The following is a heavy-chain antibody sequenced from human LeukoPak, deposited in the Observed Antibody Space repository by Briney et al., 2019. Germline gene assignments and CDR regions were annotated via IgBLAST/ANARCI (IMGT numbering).Heavy chain of an antibody. J-gene: IGHJ2*01. V-gene: IGHV4-30-4*08. D-gene: IGHD4-17*01. CDR2: IYYSGST. CDR3: ARAQVEDGDYIGWYFDL. Sequence: PSETLSLTCTVSGGSISSGSYYWTWIRQPPGKGLEWIGYIYYSGSTYYNPSLKSRVTISVDTSKNQFSLKLSSVTAADTAVYYCARAQVEDGDYIGWYFDLWGRGTLVTVSS. CDR1: GGSISSGSYY.